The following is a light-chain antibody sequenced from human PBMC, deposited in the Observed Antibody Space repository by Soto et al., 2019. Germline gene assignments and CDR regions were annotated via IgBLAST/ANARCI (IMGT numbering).Light chain of an antibody. CDR1: QSVNGN. CDR2: ATS. J-gene: IGKJ1*01. CDR3: HQYNSWPRT. V-gene: IGKV3-15*01. Sequence: EILMMQFPAILSVSQGERATLYCRASQSVNGNLAWYQQRPGQAPRLLISATSSRAAGIPARFSGSGSGTEFTLTIGSLQSEDFAVYYCHQYNSWPRTFGQGTKVDIK.